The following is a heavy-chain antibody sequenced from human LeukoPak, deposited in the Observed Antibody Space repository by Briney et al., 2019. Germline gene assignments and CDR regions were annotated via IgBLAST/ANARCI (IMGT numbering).Heavy chain of an antibody. CDR3: ARVGKSVTQWQAYYYYYMDV. CDR2: ISRSSSYI. J-gene: IGHJ6*03. Sequence: GGSLRLSCAASGFTFSSYSMNWVGQAPGKGLEWVSSISRSSSYIYYADSVKGRFTISRDNAKNSLYLQMNSLRAEDTAVYYCARVGKSVTQWQAYYYYYMDVWGKGTTVTVSS. D-gene: IGHD4-23*01. V-gene: IGHV3-21*01. CDR1: GFTFSSYS.